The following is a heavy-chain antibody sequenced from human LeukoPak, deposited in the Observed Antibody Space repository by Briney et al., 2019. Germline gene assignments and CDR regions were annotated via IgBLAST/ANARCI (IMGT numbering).Heavy chain of an antibody. CDR2: IIPIFGTA. J-gene: IGHJ4*02. CDR3: ARAPNYYDSKDPAFDY. V-gene: IGHV1-69*13. Sequence: SVTVSCTASGGTFSSYAISWVRQAPGQGLEWMGGIIPIFGTANYAQKFQGRVTITADESTSTAYMELSSLRSEDTAVYYCARAPNYYDSKDPAFDYWGQGTLVTVSS. D-gene: IGHD3-22*01. CDR1: GGTFSSYA.